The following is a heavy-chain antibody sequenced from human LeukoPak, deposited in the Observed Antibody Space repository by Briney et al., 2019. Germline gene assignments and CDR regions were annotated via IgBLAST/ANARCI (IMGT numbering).Heavy chain of an antibody. D-gene: IGHD2-2*01. V-gene: IGHV3-30*02. J-gene: IGHJ4*02. CDR2: IRYDGSNK. Sequence: GGSLRLSCAASGFTFSSYGMHWVRQAPGKGLEWVAFIRYDGSNKYYADSVKGRFTISRDNSKNTLYLQMNSLRAEDTAVYYCAKDQYQLLFSFDYWGQGTLVTVSS. CDR3: AKDQYQLLFSFDY. CDR1: GFTFSSYG.